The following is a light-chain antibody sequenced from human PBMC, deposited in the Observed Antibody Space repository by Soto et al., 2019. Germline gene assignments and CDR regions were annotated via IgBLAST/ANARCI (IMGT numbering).Light chain of an antibody. J-gene: IGKJ4*01. Sequence: DIVMTQSPDSLAVSLGERATINCKSSQSVLYSSDNKNYLTWYQHKPGQPPKLLIYWASTRESGVPDRFTGSGSGTDFTLTIISLQAEDVAVYYCQQYYSLPLTFGGGTKVEIK. CDR1: QSVLYSSDNKNY. CDR3: QQYYSLPLT. CDR2: WAS. V-gene: IGKV4-1*01.